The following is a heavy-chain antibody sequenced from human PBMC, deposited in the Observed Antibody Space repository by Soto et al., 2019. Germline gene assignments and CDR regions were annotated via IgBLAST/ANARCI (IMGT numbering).Heavy chain of an antibody. CDR2: TYYRSRWYN. D-gene: IGHD1-1*01. CDR3: AGTTSHHWLYMDV. CDR1: GDSVSGDSAA. V-gene: IGHV6-1*01. J-gene: IGHJ6*03. Sequence: QVQLQESGPGLVKPSQTLSVSCAISGDSVSGDSAAWNWVRLSPSRGLEWLARTYYRSRWYNDYAVSVRSRITVNADTSKNQFSLQLTSVTPEDTAIYFCAGTTSHHWLYMDVWARGTTVTVSS.